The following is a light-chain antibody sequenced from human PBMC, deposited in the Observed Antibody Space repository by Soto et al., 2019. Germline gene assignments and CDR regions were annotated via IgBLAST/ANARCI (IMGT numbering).Light chain of an antibody. CDR2: RNN. J-gene: IGLJ3*02. V-gene: IGLV1-47*01. Sequence: QSVLTQPPSASGTPGQRVTISCSGSSSNIGSNYVYWYQQLPGTAPKLLIYRNNQRPSGVPDRLSGSTSGTSAALAISGLRSEDEAKYCCAAWDDGLSGVVFGGGTKLTVL. CDR3: AAWDDGLSGVV. CDR1: SSNIGSNY.